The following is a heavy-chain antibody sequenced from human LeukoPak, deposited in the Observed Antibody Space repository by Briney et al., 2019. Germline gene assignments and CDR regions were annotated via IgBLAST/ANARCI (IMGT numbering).Heavy chain of an antibody. CDR3: ARTLHCSSTSCYDWYFDL. CDR2: IYYSGST. V-gene: IGHV4-39*01. CDR1: GGSISSSSYY. J-gene: IGHJ2*01. Sequence: SETLSLTCTVSGGSISSSSYYWGWIRQPPGKGLEWIGSIYYSGSTYYNPSLKSRVTISVDTSKNQFSLKLSSVTAADTAVYYCARTLHCSSTSCYDWYFDLWGRGTLVTVSS. D-gene: IGHD2-2*01.